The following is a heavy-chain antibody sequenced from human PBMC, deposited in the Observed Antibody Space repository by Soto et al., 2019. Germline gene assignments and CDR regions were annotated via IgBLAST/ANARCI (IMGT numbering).Heavy chain of an antibody. CDR1: GFSLSTAGVG. Sequence: QITLRESGPTLVKPTQTLTLTCTFSGFSLSTAGVGVGWIRQPPGKALEWLALIYWDDDKRYSPSLKSRLTITKDTSKNPVVLTMTNMDPVDAATYDCALRLTAVGYFDSWGQGTLVTVSS. J-gene: IGHJ4*02. CDR2: IYWDDDK. CDR3: ALRLTAVGYFDS. D-gene: IGHD4-17*01. V-gene: IGHV2-5*02.